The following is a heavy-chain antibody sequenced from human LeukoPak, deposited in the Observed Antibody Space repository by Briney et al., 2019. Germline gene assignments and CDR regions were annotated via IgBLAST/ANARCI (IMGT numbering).Heavy chain of an antibody. J-gene: IGHJ6*02. D-gene: IGHD4-17*01. Sequence: GGSLRLSCAASGFTVSSNYMSWVRQAPGKGLEWVSVIYSGGSTYYADSVKGRFTISRDNSKNTLYLQMNSLRAEDTAVYYCAREGLLRIPYDYGMDVCGQGTTVTVSS. CDR3: AREGLLRIPYDYGMDV. V-gene: IGHV3-66*01. CDR2: IYSGGST. CDR1: GFTVSSNY.